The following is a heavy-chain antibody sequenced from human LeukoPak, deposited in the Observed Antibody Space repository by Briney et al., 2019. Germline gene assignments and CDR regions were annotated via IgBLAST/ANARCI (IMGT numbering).Heavy chain of an antibody. D-gene: IGHD2-15*01. CDR3: ARDRRLPRVVVADTDY. CDR1: GFTFSSYS. J-gene: IGHJ4*02. CDR2: ISSSSSYI. V-gene: IGHV3-21*01. Sequence: ESGGSLRLSCAASGFTFSSYSMNWVRQAPGKGLEWVSSISSSSSYIYYADSVKGRFTISRDNAKNSLYLQMNSLRAEDTAVYYCARDRRLPRVVVADTDYWGQGTLATVSS.